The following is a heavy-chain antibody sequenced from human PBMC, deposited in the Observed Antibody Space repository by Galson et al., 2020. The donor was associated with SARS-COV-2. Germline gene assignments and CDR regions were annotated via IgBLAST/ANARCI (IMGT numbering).Heavy chain of an antibody. Sequence: SVKVSCKASGGTFSRYAISWVRQAPGQGLEWMGGIIPIFGTANYAQKFQGRVTITADESTSTAYMELSSLRSEDTAVYYCARDHSDKAMVHPNYYYYYGMGVWGQGTTVTVS. CDR2: IIPIFGTA. V-gene: IGHV1-69*13. J-gene: IGHJ6*02. CDR3: ARDHSDKAMVHPNYYYYYGMGV. CDR1: GGTFSRYA. D-gene: IGHD5-18*01.